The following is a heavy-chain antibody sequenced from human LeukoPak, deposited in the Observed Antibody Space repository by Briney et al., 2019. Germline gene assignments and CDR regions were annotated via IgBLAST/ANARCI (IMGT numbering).Heavy chain of an antibody. CDR3: ARDALTTVTTFDY. D-gene: IGHD4-17*01. V-gene: IGHV1-69*04. CDR1: GGTFSSYA. Sequence: SVKVSCKASGGTFSSYAISWVRQAPGQGLEWMGRIIPILGIANYAQKFQGRVTITADKSTSTACMELSSLRSEDTAVYYCARDALTTVTTFDYWGQGTLVTVSS. J-gene: IGHJ4*02. CDR2: IIPILGIA.